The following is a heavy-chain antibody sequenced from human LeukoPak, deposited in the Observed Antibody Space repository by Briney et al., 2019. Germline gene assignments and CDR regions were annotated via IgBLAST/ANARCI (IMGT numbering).Heavy chain of an antibody. CDR3: AKEWERYSSSWYN. D-gene: IGHD6-13*01. Sequence: PGGSLRLSCAASGFIFSSYAMNWVRQAPGKGLEWVSVISGSAGTTYYADSVKGRFTISRDNSKNTLYLQMNSLRADDTAVYYCAKEWERYSSSWYNWGQGTLVTVSS. CDR1: GFIFSSYA. CDR2: ISGSAGTT. V-gene: IGHV3-23*01. J-gene: IGHJ1*01.